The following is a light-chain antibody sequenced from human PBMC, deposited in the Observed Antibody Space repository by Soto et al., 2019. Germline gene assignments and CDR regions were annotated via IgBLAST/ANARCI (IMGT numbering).Light chain of an antibody. V-gene: IGKV1-5*03. J-gene: IGKJ2*01. CDR1: QSISSW. CDR3: QHYDTYPYT. Sequence: DIQMTQFPSTLSASVGDRVTITCRASQSISSWLAWYQQKQGKAPKLLIYKASSLESAVPSTFSGSGSGTEFTLTISGLHPDDFATYECQHYDTYPYTFGQGTKLEIK. CDR2: KAS.